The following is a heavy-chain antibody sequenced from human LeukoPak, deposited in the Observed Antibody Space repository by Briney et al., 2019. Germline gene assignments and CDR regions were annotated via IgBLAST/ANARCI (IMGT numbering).Heavy chain of an antibody. Sequence: SSETLSLTCTVSGGSISSHYWSWVRQPPGKGLEWIGYIYYSGSTNYNPSLKNRVTISVDTSKNQFSLRLNSVTAADTAVYYCARDPDYWGQGTLVTVSS. CDR2: IYYSGST. CDR1: GGSISSHY. CDR3: ARDPDY. V-gene: IGHV4-59*11. J-gene: IGHJ4*02.